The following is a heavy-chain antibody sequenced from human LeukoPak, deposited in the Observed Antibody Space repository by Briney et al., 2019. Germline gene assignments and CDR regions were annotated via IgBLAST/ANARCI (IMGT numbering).Heavy chain of an antibody. Sequence: ASVKVSCKASGYTFTSYYMHWVRQAPGQGLEWMGIINPTGGSTNYAQKFQGRVTMTRDTSTSTVYLELGSLRSEDTALYFCARAALGRRLPFDYWGQGTLITVSS. CDR3: ARAALGRRLPFDY. CDR2: INPTGGST. V-gene: IGHV1-46*01. J-gene: IGHJ4*02. CDR1: GYTFTSYY. D-gene: IGHD3-16*01.